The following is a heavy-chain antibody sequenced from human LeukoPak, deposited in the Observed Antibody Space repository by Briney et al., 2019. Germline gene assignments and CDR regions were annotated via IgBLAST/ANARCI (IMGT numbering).Heavy chain of an antibody. V-gene: IGHV1-46*01. D-gene: IGHD6-13*01. Sequence: GASVKVSCKASGYTFTNYYMHWVRQAPGQGLEWVGIVNPSGGGASYAQEFQGRVTMTRDTSTSTVYMELNSLRSDDTAVYYCASGQLRIAAAGTQGLPTHWGQGILVTVSS. CDR2: VNPSGGGA. J-gene: IGHJ4*02. CDR3: ASGQLRIAAAGTQGLPTH. CDR1: GYTFTNYY.